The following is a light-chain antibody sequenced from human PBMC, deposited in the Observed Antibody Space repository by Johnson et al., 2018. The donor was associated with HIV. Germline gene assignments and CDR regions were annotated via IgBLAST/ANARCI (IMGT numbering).Light chain of an antibody. CDR1: SSNIGNNY. J-gene: IGLJ1*01. V-gene: IGLV1-51*02. CDR3: GTWDNSLSAGGV. Sequence: QSVLTQSPSVSAAPGQKVTISCSGSSSNIGNNYISWYQQFPGTAPKLLIYENNKRPSGIPDRFSGSKFGTSATLDITGLQTGDEADYYCGTWDNSLSAGGVFGTGTKVTVL. CDR2: ENN.